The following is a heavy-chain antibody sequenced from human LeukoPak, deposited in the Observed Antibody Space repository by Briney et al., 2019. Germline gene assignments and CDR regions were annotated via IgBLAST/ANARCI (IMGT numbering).Heavy chain of an antibody. J-gene: IGHJ4*02. CDR2: ITSSSNYI. D-gene: IGHD2-2*01. V-gene: IGHV3-21*01. CDR3: ARDAATSVGMPHY. Sequence: GGSLRLSCAASGFTFSTYNMIWVRQAPGKGLEWVSSITSSSNYIYYADSVKGRFTISRDNAKNSLYLQMNSLRAEDTAVYYCARDAATSVGMPHYWGQGTVVTVSS. CDR1: GFTFSTYN.